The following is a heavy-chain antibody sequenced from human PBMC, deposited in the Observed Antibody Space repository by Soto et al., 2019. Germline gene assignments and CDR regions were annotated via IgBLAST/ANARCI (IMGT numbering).Heavy chain of an antibody. Sequence: SETLSRTCTASGGSISSYYWSWIRQPAGKGLERIGRIYTRGSTNYNPSLKSRVTMSVDTSKNQFPLKVASVTAADTAIYYCGRVMIGTSRHTDSDYWGQGTQVTVSS. CDR1: GGSISSYY. V-gene: IGHV4-4*07. CDR3: GRVMIGTSRHTDSDY. CDR2: IYTRGST. J-gene: IGHJ4*02. D-gene: IGHD2-2*01.